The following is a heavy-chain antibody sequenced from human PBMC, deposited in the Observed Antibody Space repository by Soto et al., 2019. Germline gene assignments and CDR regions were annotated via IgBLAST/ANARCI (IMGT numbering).Heavy chain of an antibody. Sequence: QERLVQSGAEVRKPGSSVKVSCKVTGGTSTRYAINWVRQAPGQGLEWMGGIVPMFGTSKYAQKFQGRVTITADKSTSTAYMELTSLRSEDTAVYYCAGRCDSTTCLGHFDYWGQGTLVTVAS. V-gene: IGHV1-69*06. CDR1: GGTSTRYA. D-gene: IGHD2-2*01. CDR2: IVPMFGTS. J-gene: IGHJ4*02. CDR3: AGRCDSTTCLGHFDY.